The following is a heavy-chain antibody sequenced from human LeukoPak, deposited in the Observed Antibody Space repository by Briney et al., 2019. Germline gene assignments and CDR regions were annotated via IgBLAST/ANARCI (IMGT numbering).Heavy chain of an antibody. CDR3: ARVDSSIWYNWFDP. D-gene: IGHD6-13*01. Sequence: ASVKVSCKASGYTFTGYYMHWVRQAPGQGLEWMGRINPNSGGTNYAQKFQGRVTMTRDTSISTAYMELSRLRSDDTAVYYCARVDSSIWYNWFDPWGQGTLVTVSS. CDR2: INPNSGGT. CDR1: GYTFTGYY. V-gene: IGHV1-2*06. J-gene: IGHJ5*02.